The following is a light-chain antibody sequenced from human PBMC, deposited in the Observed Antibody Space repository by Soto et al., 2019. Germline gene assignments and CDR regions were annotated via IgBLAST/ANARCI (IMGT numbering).Light chain of an antibody. Sequence: QSVLTQPPSASGTPGQRVTISCSGSSSNIGSNTVNWYQQLPGTAPKLLIYSNNQRPSGVPDRFSGSKSGTSASLAISGLQSEDEADYYCAAWDDSLISYVFGTGTKLTVL. J-gene: IGLJ1*01. CDR2: SNN. CDR3: AAWDDSLISYV. V-gene: IGLV1-44*01. CDR1: SSNIGSNT.